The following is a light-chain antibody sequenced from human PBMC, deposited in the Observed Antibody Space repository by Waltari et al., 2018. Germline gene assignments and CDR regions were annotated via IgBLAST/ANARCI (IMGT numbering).Light chain of an antibody. CDR1: QTITSSS. CDR3: QQYGGSPLT. J-gene: IGKJ4*01. Sequence: EIVLTQSPGTLSLSPGERATLSCRASQTITSSSFAWYQQKPGQAPRLLIYGASSRATGIPDRFSGSGSGTDFTLTISRLEPEDFAVYSCQQYGGSPLTFGGGTKVDIK. V-gene: IGKV3-20*01. CDR2: GAS.